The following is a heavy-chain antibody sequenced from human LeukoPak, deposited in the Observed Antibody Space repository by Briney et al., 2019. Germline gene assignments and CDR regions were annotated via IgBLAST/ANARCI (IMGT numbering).Heavy chain of an antibody. CDR3: ARTTARRGSSSWGD. CDR1: GYTFTGYY. CDR2: INPNSGGT. J-gene: IGHJ4*02. Sequence: ASVKVSCKASGYTFTGYYMHWVRQAPGQGLEWMGWINPNSGGTNYAQKFQGRVTMTRDTSISTAYMELSRLRSDDTAVYYCARTTARRGSSSWGDWGQGTLVTVSS. D-gene: IGHD6-13*01. V-gene: IGHV1-2*02.